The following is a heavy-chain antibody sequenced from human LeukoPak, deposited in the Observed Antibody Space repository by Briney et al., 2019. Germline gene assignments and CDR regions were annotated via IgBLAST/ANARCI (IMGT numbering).Heavy chain of an antibody. CDR3: ARDGNVDTAMVFEFDY. D-gene: IGHD5-18*01. CDR1: GYTFTNYG. Sequence: SVRVSCKTSGYTFTNYGISWVRQAPGQGLEWMGRIIPIFGTANYAQKFQGRVTITTDESTSTAYMELSSLRSEDTAVYYCARDGNVDTAMVFEFDYWGQGTLVTVSS. CDR2: IIPIFGTA. V-gene: IGHV1-69*05. J-gene: IGHJ4*02.